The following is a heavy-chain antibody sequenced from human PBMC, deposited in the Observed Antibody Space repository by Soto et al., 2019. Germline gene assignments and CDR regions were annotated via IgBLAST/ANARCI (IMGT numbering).Heavy chain of an antibody. Sequence: GASVKVSCKASGGTFSSYAITWVRQAPGQGLEWMGWISGYNGNTNYAQKLQGRVTMTTDTSTSTAYMELRSLRSDDTAVYYCVRGVVVSTAIRMYNWFDPWGQGTLVTVSS. D-gene: IGHD2-2*01. CDR1: GGTFSSYA. CDR3: VRGVVVSTAIRMYNWFDP. CDR2: ISGYNGNT. J-gene: IGHJ5*02. V-gene: IGHV1-18*01.